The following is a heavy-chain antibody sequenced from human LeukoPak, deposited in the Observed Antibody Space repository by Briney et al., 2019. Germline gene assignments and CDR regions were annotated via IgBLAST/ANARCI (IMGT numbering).Heavy chain of an antibody. D-gene: IGHD3-10*01. CDR2: INHSGST. Sequence: PSETLSLTCAVYGGSFSGYYWSWIRQPPGKGLEWIGEINHSGSTNYNPSLKSRVTISVDTSKNQFSLKLSSVTAADTAVYYCARGRLYYYGSGSYYNRYYYYMDVWGKGTTVTISS. J-gene: IGHJ6*03. V-gene: IGHV4-34*01. CDR3: ARGRLYYYGSGSYYNRYYYYMDV. CDR1: GGSFSGYY.